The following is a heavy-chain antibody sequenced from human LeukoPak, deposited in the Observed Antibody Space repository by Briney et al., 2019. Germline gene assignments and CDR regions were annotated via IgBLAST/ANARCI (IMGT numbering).Heavy chain of an antibody. J-gene: IGHJ4*02. Sequence: GGSLRLSCAASGFTFSSYAMNWVRQAPGKGLEWVSHICGSGSGTYYADSVKGRFTISRDNSKNTLYLQMNSLRAEDTAVYYCAKDDRGYCSGGSCYPDYWGQGTLVTVST. V-gene: IGHV3-23*01. CDR3: AKDDRGYCSGGSCYPDY. CDR1: GFTFSSYA. D-gene: IGHD2-15*01. CDR2: ICGSGSGT.